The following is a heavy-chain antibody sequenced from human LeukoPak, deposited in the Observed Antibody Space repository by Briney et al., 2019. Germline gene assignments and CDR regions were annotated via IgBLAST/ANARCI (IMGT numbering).Heavy chain of an antibody. CDR3: ATAAGTS. D-gene: IGHD6-13*01. J-gene: IGHJ5*02. Sequence: SKTLSLTCTVSGGSISSYYWSWIRQPPGKGLEWIGYIYYSGSTNYNPSLKSRVTISVDTSKNQFSLKLSSVTAADTAVYYCATAAGTSWGQGTLVTVSS. CDR2: IYYSGST. CDR1: GGSISSYY. V-gene: IGHV4-59*01.